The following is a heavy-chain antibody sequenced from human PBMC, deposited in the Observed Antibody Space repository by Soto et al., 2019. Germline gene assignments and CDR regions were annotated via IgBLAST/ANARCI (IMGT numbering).Heavy chain of an antibody. D-gene: IGHD2-2*01. CDR1: GGTFSSYT. V-gene: IGHV1-69*02. J-gene: IGHJ4*02. CDR3: AIYCSSTSCQLDY. Sequence: QVQLVQSGAEVKKPGSSVKVSCKASGGTFSSYTISWVRQAPGQGLEWMGRIIPILGIANYAQKFQGRVTITADKSTSTAYMELSSLRSEDTAVYYCAIYCSSTSCQLDYWGQGTLVTVSS. CDR2: IIPILGIA.